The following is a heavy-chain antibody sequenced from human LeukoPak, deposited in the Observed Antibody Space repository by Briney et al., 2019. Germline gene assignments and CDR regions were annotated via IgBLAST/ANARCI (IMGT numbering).Heavy chain of an antibody. CDR1: GYTFTGHY. D-gene: IGHD2/OR15-2a*01. CDR2: INANNGGT. V-gene: IGHV1-2*02. Sequence: ASVKVSCKASGYTFTGHYIHWVRQAPGQGLEWMGWINANNGGTSYAQKFQGRVSLTRDTSISTAYMEVSRLRADDTALYYCARDRVPFYSSTFKDYYLQYGLDVWAKGPRSPSP. CDR3: ARDRVPFYSSTFKDYYLQYGLDV. J-gene: IGHJ6*02.